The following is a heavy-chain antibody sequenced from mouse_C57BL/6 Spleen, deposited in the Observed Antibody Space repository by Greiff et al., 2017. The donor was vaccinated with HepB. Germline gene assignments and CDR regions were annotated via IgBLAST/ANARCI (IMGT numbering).Heavy chain of an antibody. J-gene: IGHJ4*01. CDR2: IDPEDGET. CDR1: GFNIKDYY. V-gene: IGHV14-2*01. Sequence: VQLKESGAELVKPGASVKLSCTASGFNIKDYYMHWVKQRTEQGLEWIGRIDPEDGETKYAPKFQGKATITADTSSNTAYLQLSSLTSEDTAVYYCARSYYSNYGYYYAMDDWGQGTSVTVSS. D-gene: IGHD2-5*01. CDR3: ARSYYSNYGYYYAMDD.